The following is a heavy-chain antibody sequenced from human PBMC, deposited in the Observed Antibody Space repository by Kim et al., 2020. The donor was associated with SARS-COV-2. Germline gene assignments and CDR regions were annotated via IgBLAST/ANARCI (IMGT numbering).Heavy chain of an antibody. J-gene: IGHJ4*01. Sequence: SGKGRFTISRDNSKNTLYLQMNSRRAEDTAVYYCANRTRNARHCWATNDDWGQGTPVTVSS. V-gene: IGHV3-30*02. D-gene: IGHD1-1*01. CDR3: ANRTRNARHCWATNDD.